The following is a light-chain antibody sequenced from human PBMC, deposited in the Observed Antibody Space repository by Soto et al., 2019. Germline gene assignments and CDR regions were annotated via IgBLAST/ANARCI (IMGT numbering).Light chain of an antibody. CDR1: QSVNSN. V-gene: IGKV3-15*01. Sequence: EIVMTQSPVTLSVSPGERATLSCRASQSVNSNIAWYQHQPGQPPRLLIYGASTRATGIPARCSGSGSGTEFTLTITSLQSEDFAVYYCQQYHNWRTFGPGTKVDIK. CDR2: GAS. CDR3: QQYHNWRT. J-gene: IGKJ3*01.